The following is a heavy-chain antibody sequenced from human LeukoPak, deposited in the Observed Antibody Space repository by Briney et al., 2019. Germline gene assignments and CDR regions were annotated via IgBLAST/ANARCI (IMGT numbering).Heavy chain of an antibody. D-gene: IGHD5-12*01. CDR2: ISGSDGST. J-gene: IGHJ4*02. CDR1: GFTFSSYA. V-gene: IGHV3-23*01. Sequence: GGSLRLSCAASGFTFSSYAMSWVRQAPGKGLEWVSAISGSDGSTYYADSVKGRFTISRDNSKNTLYLQMNSLRAEDTAVYYCAKDQSSLYSGYDSAIDYWGQGTLVTVSS. CDR3: AKDQSSLYSGYDSAIDY.